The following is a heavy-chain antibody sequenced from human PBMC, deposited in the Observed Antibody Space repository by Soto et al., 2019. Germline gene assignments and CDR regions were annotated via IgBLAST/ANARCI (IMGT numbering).Heavy chain of an antibody. J-gene: IGHJ5*02. CDR2: IYHSGST. Sequence: SETLSLTCAVSGGSISSGGYSWSWIRQPPGKGLEWIGYIYHSGSTYYNPSLKSRVTISVDRSKNQFSLKLSSVTAADTAVYYCARAVYSSSSSWFDPWGQGTLVTVSS. CDR3: ARAVYSSSSSWFDP. V-gene: IGHV4-30-2*01. CDR1: GGSISSGGYS. D-gene: IGHD6-6*01.